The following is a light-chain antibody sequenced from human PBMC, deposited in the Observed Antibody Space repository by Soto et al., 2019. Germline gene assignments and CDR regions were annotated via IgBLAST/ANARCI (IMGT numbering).Light chain of an antibody. Sequence: DIQLTQSPSTLSASVGDRATITCRASQSISSWLAWYQQKPGKAPKLLIYKASTLTSGVPSRFSGSGSGTEFTLTISSLQPDDFATYYCQHYNSYSEAFGQGTKVDIK. CDR2: KAS. J-gene: IGKJ1*01. CDR1: QSISSW. V-gene: IGKV1-5*03. CDR3: QHYNSYSEA.